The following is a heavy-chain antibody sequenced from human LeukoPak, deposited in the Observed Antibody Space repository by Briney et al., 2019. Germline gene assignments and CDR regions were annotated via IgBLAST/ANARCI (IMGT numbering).Heavy chain of an antibody. J-gene: IGHJ4*02. CDR3: AKGQVIDF. Sequence: GGSLRLSCAASGFTFINYGMHWVRQAPGKGLEWVAFIGYDGSNKYYADSVKGRFTISRDDSKNTVYLQMNSLRPEDTGVYYCAKGQVIDFWGQGTLVAVSS. CDR2: IGYDGSNK. CDR1: GFTFINYG. V-gene: IGHV3-30*02.